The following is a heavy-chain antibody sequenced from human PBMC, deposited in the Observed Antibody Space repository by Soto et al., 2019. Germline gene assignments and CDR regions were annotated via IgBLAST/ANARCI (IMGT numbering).Heavy chain of an antibody. CDR3: AREPEGVSGIYDYYYYYYVMSV. CDR1: GFTFSSYG. V-gene: IGHV3-33*01. CDR2: IWYDGSNK. Sequence: GGSLRLSCAASGFTFSSYGMHWVRQAPGKGLEWVAVIWYDGSNKYYADSVKGRFTISRDNSKNTLYLQMNSLRAEDTAVYYCAREPEGVSGIYDYYYYYYVMSVWGQGTTVTVS. J-gene: IGHJ6*02. D-gene: IGHD3-16*01.